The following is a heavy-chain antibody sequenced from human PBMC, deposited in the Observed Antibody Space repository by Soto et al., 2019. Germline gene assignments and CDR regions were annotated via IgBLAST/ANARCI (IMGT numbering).Heavy chain of an antibody. CDR2: ICSSGGSA. V-gene: IGHV3-23*01. CDR1: GFTFSSYA. CDR3: VRDYAYAFDM. J-gene: IGHJ3*02. Sequence: PGGSLRLSCAASGFTFSSYAMSWVRQAPGKGLEWVSAICSSGGSAWYADSVKGRFTISRDNAKSSLYLQVNSLTAEDTALYYCVRDYAYAFDMWGQGTMVTVSS. D-gene: IGHD3-16*01.